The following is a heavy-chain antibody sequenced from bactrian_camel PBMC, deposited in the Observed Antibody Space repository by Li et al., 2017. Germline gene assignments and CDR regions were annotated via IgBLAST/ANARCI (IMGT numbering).Heavy chain of an antibody. CDR2: FHGAGRT. D-gene: IGHD2*01. V-gene: IGHV3S55*01. CDR3: AARGPYCYTKLSVADFTY. J-gene: IGHJ6*01. CDR1: KSTYSSNF. Sequence: HVQLVESGGGSVQAGGSLTLNCTASSKSTYSSNFMGWFRQTPGKEREGVAVFHGAGRTYADSVKDRFTVSQDNKKSTIYLQMNSLKPEDTAMYYCAARGPYCYTKLSVADFTYWGQGTQVTVS.